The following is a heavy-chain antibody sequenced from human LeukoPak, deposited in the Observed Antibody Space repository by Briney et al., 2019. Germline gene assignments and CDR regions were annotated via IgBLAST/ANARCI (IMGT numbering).Heavy chain of an antibody. Sequence: GASVKVSCKASGYTFTSYDINWVRQATGQGLEWMGWINPKSGGIDYAQKFQGRVTISRDTSINTAYMELSSLRSDDTAVYYCARDLKGIVATIESYFDHWGQGSLVTVSS. CDR3: ARDLKGIVATIESYFDH. CDR2: INPKSGGI. CDR1: GYTFTSYD. D-gene: IGHD5-12*01. V-gene: IGHV1-2*02. J-gene: IGHJ4*02.